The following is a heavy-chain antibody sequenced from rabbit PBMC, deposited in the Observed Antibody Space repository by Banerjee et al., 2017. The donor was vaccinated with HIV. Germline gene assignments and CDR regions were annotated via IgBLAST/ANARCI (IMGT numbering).Heavy chain of an antibody. CDR1: GFSFSSTHW. J-gene: IGHJ4*01. CDR3: VRDYAGTDYRGYYFNL. V-gene: IGHV1S45*01. CDR2: IYAGSSGST. Sequence: EESGGDLVKPEGSLTLTCTASGFSFSSTHWICWVRQAPGKGPEWIGCIYAGSSGSTYYASWAKGRFTIAKTSSTTVTLQMTSLTAADTATYFCVRDYAGTDYRGYYFNLWGQGTLVTVS. D-gene: IGHD4-2*01.